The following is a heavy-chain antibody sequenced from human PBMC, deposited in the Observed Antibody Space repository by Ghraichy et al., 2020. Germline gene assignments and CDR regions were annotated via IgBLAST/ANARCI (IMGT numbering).Heavy chain of an antibody. CDR3: VKSSDSSFYLYYFDF. J-gene: IGHJ4*02. Sequence: GGSLRLSCAASGFTFSTYAMTWVRQAPGKGLEWVSGITGSGGITYYADSVKGRFTISRDNSKSTLYLQMNSLRAEDAAVYYCVKSSDSSFYLYYFDFWGQGTLVTVSS. V-gene: IGHV3-23*01. CDR1: GFTFSTYA. CDR2: ITGSGGIT. D-gene: IGHD3-22*01.